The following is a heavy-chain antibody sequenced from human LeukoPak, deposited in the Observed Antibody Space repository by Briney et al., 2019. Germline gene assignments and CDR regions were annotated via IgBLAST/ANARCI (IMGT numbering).Heavy chain of an antibody. D-gene: IGHD6-19*01. V-gene: IGHV4-34*01. Sequence: PSETLSLTCAVYGGSFRGYYWSWIRQPPGKGLEWIGEINHSGSTNYNPSLKSRVTISVDTSKNQFSLKLSSVTAADTAVYYCAKEKYSSGWYSGWFDPWGQGTLVTVSS. CDR2: INHSGST. CDR3: AKEKYSSGWYSGWFDP. CDR1: GGSFRGYY. J-gene: IGHJ5*02.